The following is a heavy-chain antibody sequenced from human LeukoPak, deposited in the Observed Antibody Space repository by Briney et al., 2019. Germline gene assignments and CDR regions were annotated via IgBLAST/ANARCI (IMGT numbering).Heavy chain of an antibody. D-gene: IGHD6-19*01. CDR3: ARDYDVGGWYFDY. Sequence: GESLRLSCAASGFTFSSYSMSWVRQAPGKGLEWVANIKQDGSEKYYVDSVKGRFTISRDNAKNSLYLQMNSLRAEDTAVYYCARDYDVGGWYFDYWGQGTLVTVSS. CDR1: GFTFSSYS. CDR2: IKQDGSEK. V-gene: IGHV3-7*01. J-gene: IGHJ4*02.